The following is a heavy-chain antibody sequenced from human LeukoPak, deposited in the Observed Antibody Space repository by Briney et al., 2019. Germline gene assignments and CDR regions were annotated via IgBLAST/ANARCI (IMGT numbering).Heavy chain of an antibody. J-gene: IGHJ4*02. CDR1: GYTFTGYY. CDR3: ARSKGDYYDSSGYPRSLPLGY. CDR2: INPNSGGT. D-gene: IGHD3-22*01. Sequence: VASVKVSCKASGYTFTGYYMHWVRQAPGQGLEWMGWINPNSGGTNYAQKLQGRVTMTTDTSTSTAYMELRSLRSDDTAVYYCARSKGDYYDSSGYPRSLPLGYWGQGTLVTVSS. V-gene: IGHV1-2*02.